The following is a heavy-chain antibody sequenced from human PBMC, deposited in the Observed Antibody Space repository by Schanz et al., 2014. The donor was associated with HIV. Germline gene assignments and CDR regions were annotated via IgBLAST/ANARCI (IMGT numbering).Heavy chain of an antibody. CDR3: AKTSITLGMDV. J-gene: IGHJ6*02. CDR1: GFTFSSFA. CDR2: IWYDGSNK. V-gene: IGHV3-33*03. Sequence: QVQLVESGGGVVQPGRSLRLSCAASGFTFSSFAMHWVRQAPGKGLEWVAVIWYDGSNKYYADSVKGRFTISRVNSKNTLYLQMNSLRAEDTAIYYCAKTSITLGMDVWGQGTTVTVSS. D-gene: IGHD1-20*01.